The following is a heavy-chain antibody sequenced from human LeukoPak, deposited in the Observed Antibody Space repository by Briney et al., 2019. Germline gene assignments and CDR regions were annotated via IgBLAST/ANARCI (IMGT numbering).Heavy chain of an antibody. CDR3: ARVKTKRSYFDY. Sequence: SETLSLTCTVSRGSISSYYWSWIRQPPGKGLEWIGYIYYSGSTNYNPSLKSRVTISVDTSKNQFSLKLSSVTAADTAVYYCARVKTKRSYFDYWGQGTLVTVSS. D-gene: IGHD2-8*01. CDR1: RGSISSYY. J-gene: IGHJ4*02. CDR2: IYYSGST. V-gene: IGHV4-59*01.